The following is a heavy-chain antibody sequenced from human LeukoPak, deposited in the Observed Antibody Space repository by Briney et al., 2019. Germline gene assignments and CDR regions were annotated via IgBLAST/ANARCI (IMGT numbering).Heavy chain of an antibody. Sequence: GASVKVSCTASGYTFTSYGISWGRHAPGQGLEWMGGISAYNGDTNYAQKHQGRVTMTTDTTTSTACMELRRLRSDGTAVYYYARGGFVFPDDAFDIWGQGKMVTASS. V-gene: IGHV1-18*04. J-gene: IGHJ3*02. D-gene: IGHD3-10*02. CDR2: ISAYNGDT. CDR1: GYTFTSYG. CDR3: ARGGFVFPDDAFDI.